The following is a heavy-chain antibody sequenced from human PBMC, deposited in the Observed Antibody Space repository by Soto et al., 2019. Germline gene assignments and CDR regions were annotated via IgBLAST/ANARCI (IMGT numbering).Heavy chain of an antibody. Sequence: SETLSLTCTVSGGSISSGGYYWSWIRQHPGKGLEWIGYIYYSGSTYYNPSLKSRVTISVDTSKNQFSLKLSSVTAADTAVYYCASSTAMVKIDYWGQGTLVTVSS. D-gene: IGHD5-18*01. J-gene: IGHJ4*02. V-gene: IGHV4-30-4*08. CDR3: ASSTAMVKIDY. CDR2: IYYSGST. CDR1: GGSISSGGYY.